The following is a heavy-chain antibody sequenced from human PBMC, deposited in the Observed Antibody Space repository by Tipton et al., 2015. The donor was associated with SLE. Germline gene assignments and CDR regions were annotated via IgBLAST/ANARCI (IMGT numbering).Heavy chain of an antibody. CDR1: GGSVSSGVFY. D-gene: IGHD6-19*01. V-gene: IGHV4-31*03. CDR3: VGENSGWYPATY. Sequence: TLSLTCTVSGGSVSSGVFYWSWICHHPGKGLEWIGYIYYSGTTYYNPSLKSRVAMSLDTSKNQFSLRLSSVTAADTAIYYCVGENSGWYPATYWGQGTLVTVSP. J-gene: IGHJ4*02. CDR2: IYYSGTT.